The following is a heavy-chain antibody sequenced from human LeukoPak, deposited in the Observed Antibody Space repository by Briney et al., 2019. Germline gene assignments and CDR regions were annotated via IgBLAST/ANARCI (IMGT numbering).Heavy chain of an antibody. V-gene: IGHV3-66*01. J-gene: IGHJ4*02. CDR2: IYSGGST. CDR3: ARRSAGVGSDF. Sequence: GGSLRLSCAASGFTVSSNYMSWVRQAPGKGLEWVSVIYSGGSTYYADSVKGRFTISRDNSKNTLYLQMNSLRAEDTAVYYCARRSAGVGSDFWGQGTLVTVSS. D-gene: IGHD7-27*01. CDR1: GFTVSSNY.